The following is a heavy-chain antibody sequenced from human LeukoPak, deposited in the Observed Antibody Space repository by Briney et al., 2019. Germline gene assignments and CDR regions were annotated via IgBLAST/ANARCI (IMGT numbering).Heavy chain of an antibody. V-gene: IGHV3-48*03. Sequence: RTGGSLRLSCAASGFTFSSYEMNWVRQAPGKGLEWVSYISSSGSTIYYADSVEGRFTISRDNAKNSLYLQMNSLRAEDTAVYYCARETVAGTFYYGMDVWGQGTTVTVSS. CDR1: GFTFSSYE. J-gene: IGHJ6*02. D-gene: IGHD6-19*01. CDR2: ISSSGSTI. CDR3: ARETVAGTFYYGMDV.